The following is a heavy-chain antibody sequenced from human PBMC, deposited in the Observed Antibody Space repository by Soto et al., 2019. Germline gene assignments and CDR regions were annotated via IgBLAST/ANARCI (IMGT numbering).Heavy chain of an antibody. CDR3: TRSAYGDYDY. V-gene: IGHV3-33*01. CDR1: GFTFSSHG. CDR2: IWYDGSNK. D-gene: IGHD4-17*01. J-gene: IGHJ4*02. Sequence: QVQLVESGGGVVQPGRSLRLSCAASGFTFSSHGMHWVRQAPGKGLEWVAVIWYDGSNKYYADSVKGRFTISRDNSNHTLYLQMNSLRAEDTAVYYCTRSAYGDYDYWGQGTLVTVSS.